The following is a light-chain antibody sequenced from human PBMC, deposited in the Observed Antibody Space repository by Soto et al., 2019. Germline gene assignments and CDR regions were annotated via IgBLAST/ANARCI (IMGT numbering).Light chain of an antibody. CDR2: DAS. V-gene: IGKV1-33*01. CDR3: QQYNSPWT. CDR1: QDITSY. J-gene: IGKJ1*01. Sequence: DIQMTQSPSSLSASVGDRVTITCQASQDITSYLNWYQHKPGKAPKLLIYDASILEAGVPPRFSGSGSGTEFTLTISSLQPDDFATYYCQQYNSPWTFGQGTKVEIK.